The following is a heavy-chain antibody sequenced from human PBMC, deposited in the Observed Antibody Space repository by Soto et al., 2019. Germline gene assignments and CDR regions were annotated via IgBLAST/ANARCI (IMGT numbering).Heavy chain of an antibody. J-gene: IGHJ6*02. V-gene: IGHV3-30-3*01. Sequence: QVQLVESGGGVVQPGRSLRLSCAASGFTFSSYAMHWVRQAPGKGLEWVAVISYDGSNKYYADSVKGRFTISRDNSKNPRYLQMNSLRAEDTAVYYCARDRFRYNWNDFPYYYYGMDVWGQGTTVTVSS. CDR1: GFTFSSYA. D-gene: IGHD1-1*01. CDR2: ISYDGSNK. CDR3: ARDRFRYNWNDFPYYYYGMDV.